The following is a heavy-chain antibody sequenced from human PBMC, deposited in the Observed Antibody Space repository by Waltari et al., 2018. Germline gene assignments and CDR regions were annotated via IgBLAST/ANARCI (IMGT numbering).Heavy chain of an antibody. V-gene: IGHV4-34*01. CDR1: GRSFSGYS. CDR3: ARGLPDYGDYQSAFDI. D-gene: IGHD4-17*01. CDR2: INHSGST. Sequence: QVQLQQWGAGLLKPSETLSLTCPVYGRSFSGYSWSWLRHPPGKGLEWIGEINHSGSTNYNPSLKSRVTISVDTSKNQFSLKLSSVTAADTAVYYCARGLPDYGDYQSAFDIWGQGTMVTVSS. J-gene: IGHJ3*02.